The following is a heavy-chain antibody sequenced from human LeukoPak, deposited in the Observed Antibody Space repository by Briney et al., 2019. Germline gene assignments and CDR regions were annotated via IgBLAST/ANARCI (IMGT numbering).Heavy chain of an antibody. V-gene: IGHV3-21*01. J-gene: IGHJ6*02. CDR3: ARVINGDYDILPYYYYGMDV. CDR1: GFTFSSYS. Sequence: GGSLRLSCAASGFTFSSYSMNWVRQAPGKGLEGVSSISSSSSYIYYADSVKGRFTISRDNAKNSLYLQMNSLRAEDTAVYYCARVINGDYDILPYYYYGMDVWGQGTTVTVSS. D-gene: IGHD3-9*01. CDR2: ISSSSSYI.